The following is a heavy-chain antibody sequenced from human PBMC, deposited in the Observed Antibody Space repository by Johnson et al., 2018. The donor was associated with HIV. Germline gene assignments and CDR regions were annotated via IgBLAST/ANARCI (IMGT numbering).Heavy chain of an antibody. CDR3: AKEEGVAAADTGEAFDS. CDR2: INWNGGST. Sequence: VQLVESGGGLVKPGGSLRLSCAASGFTFSTFVMNWVRQTPGKGLEWVSGINWNGGSTGFADSVKGRFTISRDNAKNSMYLQMNSLRVEDTALYYCAKEEGVAAADTGEAFDSWGQGTMVTVSS. CDR1: GFTFSTFV. J-gene: IGHJ3*02. D-gene: IGHD2-15*01. V-gene: IGHV3-20*04.